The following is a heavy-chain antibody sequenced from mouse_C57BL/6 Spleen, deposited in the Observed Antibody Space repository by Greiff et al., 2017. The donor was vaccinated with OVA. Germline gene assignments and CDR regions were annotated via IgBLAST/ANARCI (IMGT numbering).Heavy chain of an antibody. Sequence: DVKLVESGGGLVKPGGSLKLSCAASGFTFSSYAMSWVRQTPEKRLAWVATISDGGSYTYYPDNVKGRFTISRDNAKNNLYLQMSHLKSEDTAMYYCARDHYGSSWYFDVWGTGTTVTVSS. J-gene: IGHJ1*03. CDR3: ARDHYGSSWYFDV. CDR2: ISDGGSYT. CDR1: GFTFSSYA. V-gene: IGHV5-4*01. D-gene: IGHD1-1*01.